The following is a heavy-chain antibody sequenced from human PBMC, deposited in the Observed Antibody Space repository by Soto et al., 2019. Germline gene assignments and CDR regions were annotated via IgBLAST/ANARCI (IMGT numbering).Heavy chain of an antibody. CDR1: GFTFSDYA. V-gene: IGHV3-23*01. CDR2: ISDSGVTT. J-gene: IGHJ5*02. D-gene: IGHD6-13*01. CDR3: AKDARRSGSLGQWVA. Sequence: GGSLRLSCATSGFTFSDYAMAWVRQAPGKGLEWVSCISDSGVTTNYPDSVKGRFTVSRDNSKNTLFLQMKSLRAADTDVYYCAKDARRSGSLGQWVAWDQGTLVTVSS.